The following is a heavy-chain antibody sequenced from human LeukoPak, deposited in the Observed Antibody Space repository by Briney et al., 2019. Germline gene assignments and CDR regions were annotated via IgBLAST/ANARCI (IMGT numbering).Heavy chain of an antibody. D-gene: IGHD5-12*01. CDR1: GFTFSSYS. J-gene: IGHJ4*02. V-gene: IGHV3-21*01. CDR2: ISTSSSYI. Sequence: GGSLRLSCTASGFTFSSYSMNWVRQAPGKGLEWVSSISTSSSYIYYADSVKGRFTISRDNARNSLYLQMNTLRAEDTAVYYCAKPMYNGYDYAVDYWGQGTLVIVSS. CDR3: AKPMYNGYDYAVDY.